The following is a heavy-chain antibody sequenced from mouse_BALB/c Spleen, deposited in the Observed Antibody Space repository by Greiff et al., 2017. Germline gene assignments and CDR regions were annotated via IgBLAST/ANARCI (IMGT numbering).Heavy chain of an antibody. CDR2: INPGSGGT. D-gene: IGHD3-2*01. J-gene: IGHJ4*01. CDR3: ARPDSSY. Sequence: QVQLQQSGAELVRPGTSVKVSCKASGYAFTNYLIEWVKQRPGQGLEWIGVINPGSGGTNYNEKFKGKATLTADKSSSTAYMQLSSLTSDDSAVYFCARPDSSYWGQGTSVTVSS. CDR1: GYAFTNYL. V-gene: IGHV1-54*01.